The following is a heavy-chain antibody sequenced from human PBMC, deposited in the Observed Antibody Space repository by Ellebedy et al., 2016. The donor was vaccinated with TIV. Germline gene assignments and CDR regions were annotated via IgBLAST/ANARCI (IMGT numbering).Heavy chain of an antibody. V-gene: IGHV3-53*01. CDR1: GLPISTNY. CDR3: ARIYTSREIDH. Sequence: GGSLRLSCIVSGLPISTNYMTWVRQPPGKGLDWVAVMYSDTDIYYADSVRGRFTISRDKSKNTLYLQMDRLRGEDSAMYYCARIYTSREIDHWGQGALVTVSS. CDR2: MYSDTDI. D-gene: IGHD6-13*01. J-gene: IGHJ4*02.